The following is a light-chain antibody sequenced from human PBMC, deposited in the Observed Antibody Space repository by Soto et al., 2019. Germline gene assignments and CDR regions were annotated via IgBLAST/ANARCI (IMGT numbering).Light chain of an antibody. Sequence: EIVLTQSPGTLSLSPGERATLSCRASQVVSNSFFAWYQQNPGQAPRLLISGGSSRATGIPDRFSGSGSGTDFTLTISSLEPEDVAVYYCHYYGSAPLTFGGGTKVEIK. CDR1: QVVSNSF. J-gene: IGKJ4*01. V-gene: IGKV3-20*01. CDR3: HYYGSAPLT. CDR2: GGS.